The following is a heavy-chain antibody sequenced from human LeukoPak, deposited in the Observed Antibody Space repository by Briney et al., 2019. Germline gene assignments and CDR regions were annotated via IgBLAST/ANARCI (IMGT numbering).Heavy chain of an antibody. CDR3: ARGGSQEAFFSSGFDP. CDR2: VFHRGST. CDR1: GGSITSHF. Sequence: PSETLSLTCTVSGGSITSHFWSWIRQPPGKGLDWIGYVFHRGSTNYNPSLKSRVTISVDTSKNQISLRVTSVTAADTAVYYCARGGSQEAFFSSGFDPWGQGALVTVSS. D-gene: IGHD1-26*01. J-gene: IGHJ5*02. V-gene: IGHV4-59*11.